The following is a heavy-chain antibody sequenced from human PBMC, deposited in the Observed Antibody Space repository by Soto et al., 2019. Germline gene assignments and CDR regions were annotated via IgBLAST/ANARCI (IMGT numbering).Heavy chain of an antibody. Sequence: QVQLVQSGAEVKKPGSSVKVSCKASGGTFSTYPINWVRQAPGQGLEYKGGIIPKFGTTNYAQKFRGTVTITADESTSTAYMELNNLRSEETAVYYCARGASNSTGWYLWFDPWGQGTLVTVSS. D-gene: IGHD6-19*01. J-gene: IGHJ5*02. CDR2: IIPKFGTT. CDR1: GGTFSTYP. V-gene: IGHV1-69*01. CDR3: ARGASNSTGWYLWFDP.